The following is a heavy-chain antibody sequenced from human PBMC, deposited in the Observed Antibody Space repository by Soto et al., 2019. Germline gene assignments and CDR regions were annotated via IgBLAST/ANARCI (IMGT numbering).Heavy chain of an antibody. CDR2: IYYSGST. Sequence: QVQLQESGPGLVKPSQTLSLTCTVSGGSISSGGYYWSWIRQHPGKGLEWIGYIYYSGSTYYNPSPMRRVTTSVDTSKHQFSLKLSSVTAADTAVYYCATNSYTQSGTDYWGQGTLVTVFS. D-gene: IGHD5-18*01. CDR1: GGSISSGGYY. V-gene: IGHV4-31*03. CDR3: ATNSYTQSGTDY. J-gene: IGHJ4*02.